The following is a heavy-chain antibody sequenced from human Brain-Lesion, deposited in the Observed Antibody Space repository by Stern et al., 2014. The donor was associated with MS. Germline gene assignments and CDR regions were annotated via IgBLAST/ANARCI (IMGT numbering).Heavy chain of an antibody. CDR1: GFTFDDYA. CDR3: ARDITGSSAYFAY. Sequence: EVQLVESGGDLVQPGRSLRLSSAAFGFTFDDYAMHWVRQAPGKGLEGVAGISWNSGTIGYADSVKGRFTTSRDNAYSSLYLQMNSLRPEDTALYYCARDITGSSAYFAYWGQGTLVTVSS. CDR2: ISWNSGTI. V-gene: IGHV3-9*01. D-gene: IGHD1-14*01. J-gene: IGHJ4*02.